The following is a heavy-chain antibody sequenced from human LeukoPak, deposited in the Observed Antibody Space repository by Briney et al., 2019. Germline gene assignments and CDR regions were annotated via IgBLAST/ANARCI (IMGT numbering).Heavy chain of an antibody. CDR1: GFTFSSYA. V-gene: IGHV3-30-3*01. CDR2: ISYDGSNK. D-gene: IGHD5-12*01. J-gene: IGHJ4*02. CDR3: ARDLVNSGYDRSLGY. Sequence: PGGSLRLSCAASGFTFSSYAMHWVRQAPGKGLEWVAVISYDGSNKYYADSVKGRFTISRDNSKNTLYLQMNSLRAEDTAVYYCARDLVNSGYDRSLGYWGQGTLVTVSS.